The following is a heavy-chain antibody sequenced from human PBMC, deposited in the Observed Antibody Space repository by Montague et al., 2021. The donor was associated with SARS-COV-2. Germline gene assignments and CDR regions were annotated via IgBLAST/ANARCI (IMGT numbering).Heavy chain of an antibody. V-gene: IGHV3-48*03. Sequence: LSCAASGFTFSNYEMNWVRQAPGKGLEWVLYISSSGSTIYYADSVKGRFTISRDNAQNSLYLQMNSLRAEDTGVYYCARDRGYGDFYYYGMDVWGQGTTVTVSS. J-gene: IGHJ6*02. CDR3: ARDRGYGDFYYYGMDV. CDR2: ISSSGSTI. D-gene: IGHD3-10*01. CDR1: GFTFSNYE.